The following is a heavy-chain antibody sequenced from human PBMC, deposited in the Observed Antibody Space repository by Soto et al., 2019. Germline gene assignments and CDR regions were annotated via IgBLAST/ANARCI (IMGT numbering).Heavy chain of an antibody. Sequence: PSETLSLTCTVSGGSISSGGYYWSWIRQHPGKGLEWIGYIYYSGSTYYNPSLKSRVTISVDTSKNQFSLKLSSVTAADTAVYYCAREPAITMVRGVITTSYYFDYWGQGTLVTVSS. CDR2: IYYSGST. CDR3: AREPAITMVRGVITTSYYFDY. D-gene: IGHD3-10*01. V-gene: IGHV4-31*03. CDR1: GGSISSGGYY. J-gene: IGHJ4*02.